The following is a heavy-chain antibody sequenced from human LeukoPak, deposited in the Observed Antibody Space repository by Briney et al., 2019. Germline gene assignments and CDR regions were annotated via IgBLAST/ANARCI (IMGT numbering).Heavy chain of an antibody. V-gene: IGHV3-30*18. D-gene: IGHD2-15*01. CDR2: ISYDGSNK. CDR3: GKRAYCSDGSCYPV. Sequence: GGSLRLSCAASGFTFSSYGMHWVRQAPGKGLEWVAVISYDGSNKYYADSVKGRFTISRDNSKNTLYLQMNSLRAEDTAVYYCGKRAYCSDGSCYPVWGQGTLVTVSS. CDR1: GFTFSSYG. J-gene: IGHJ4*02.